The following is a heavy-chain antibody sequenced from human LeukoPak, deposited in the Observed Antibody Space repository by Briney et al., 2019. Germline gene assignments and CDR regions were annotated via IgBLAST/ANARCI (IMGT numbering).Heavy chain of an antibody. Sequence: GGSLRLSCAASGFTFSSYEMNWVRQAPGKGLGWVSYISSSGSTIYYADSVKGRFTISRDNAKNSLYLQMNSLRAEDTAVYYCARVTCTNGVCYWGQGTLVTVSS. CDR3: ARVTCTNGVCY. CDR2: ISSSGSTI. J-gene: IGHJ4*02. V-gene: IGHV3-48*03. CDR1: GFTFSSYE. D-gene: IGHD2-8*01.